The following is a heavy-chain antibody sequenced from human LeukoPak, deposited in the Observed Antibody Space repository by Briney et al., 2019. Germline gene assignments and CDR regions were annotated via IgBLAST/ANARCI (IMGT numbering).Heavy chain of an antibody. CDR2: INHSGST. D-gene: IGHD2-2*01. V-gene: IGHV4-34*01. CDR1: GGSFSGYY. Sequence: SETLSLTCAVYGGSFSGYYWSWIRQPPGKGLEWIGEINHSGSTNYNPSLKSRVTISVDTSKNQFSLKLSSVTAADTAVYYCARARGRYCSSTSCYSNWFDPLGQGTLVTVSS. CDR3: ARARGRYCSSTSCYSNWFDP. J-gene: IGHJ5*02.